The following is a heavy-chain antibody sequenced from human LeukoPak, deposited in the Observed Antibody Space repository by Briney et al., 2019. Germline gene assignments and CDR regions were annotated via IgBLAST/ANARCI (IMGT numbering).Heavy chain of an antibody. D-gene: IGHD6-19*01. V-gene: IGHV3-11*04. CDR3: VRDHSGWSLDP. J-gene: IGHJ5*02. CDR2: INDSGKTR. CDR1: GFTFSDYY. Sequence: GGSLRLSCAASGFTFSDYYMSWIRQAPGKGLEWISYINDSGKTRYYADSVKGRFTISRDNAKNSLYLQMNSLRAEDTAVYYCVRDHSGWSLDPWGQGTLVTVSS.